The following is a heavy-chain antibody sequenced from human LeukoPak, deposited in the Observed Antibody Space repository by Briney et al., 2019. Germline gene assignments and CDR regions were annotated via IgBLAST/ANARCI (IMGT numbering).Heavy chain of an antibody. V-gene: IGHV4-34*01. CDR2: INHSGST. CDR1: GGSFSGYY. J-gene: IGHJ4*02. Sequence: SETLSPTCAVYGGSFSGYYWSWIRQPPGKGLEWIGEINHSGSTNYNPSLKSRVTISVDTSKNQFSLKLSSVTAADTAVYYCARKRGYSYGYSYWGQGTLVTVSS. D-gene: IGHD5-18*01. CDR3: ARKRGYSYGYSY.